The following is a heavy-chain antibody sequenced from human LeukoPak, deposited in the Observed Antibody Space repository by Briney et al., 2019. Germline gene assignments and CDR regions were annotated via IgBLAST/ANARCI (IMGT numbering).Heavy chain of an antibody. CDR2: IYYSGST. V-gene: IGHV4-31*03. D-gene: IGHD3-10*01. CDR1: GGSINSGDYY. Sequence: SQTLSLTCTVPGGSINSGDYYWRWIRQHPGKGLEWIGYIYYSGSTYYNPSLKSRVTISIDTSKNQFSLKLSSVTAADTAVYFCASKDGSRYYFDYWGQGILVTVSS. CDR3: ASKDGSRYYFDY. J-gene: IGHJ4*02.